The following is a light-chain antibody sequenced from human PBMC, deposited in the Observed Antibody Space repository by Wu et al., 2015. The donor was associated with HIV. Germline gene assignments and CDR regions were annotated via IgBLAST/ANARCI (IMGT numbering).Light chain of an antibody. CDR3: QQYKNYPIT. J-gene: IGKJ5*01. CDR2: AAS. V-gene: IGKV1-16*02. Sequence: DIQMTQSPSSLSASVGDRVTITCRASQDIKNELAWFQQKPGKAPKSLIYAASNLQNEVPSKFSGSGYGTDFTLTISSLQPEDSATYYCQQYKNYPITFGQGTRLEI. CDR1: QDIKNE.